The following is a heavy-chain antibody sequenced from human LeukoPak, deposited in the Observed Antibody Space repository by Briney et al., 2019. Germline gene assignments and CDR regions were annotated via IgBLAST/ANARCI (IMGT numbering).Heavy chain of an antibody. CDR3: ARDNRRLGGLSCLDY. CDR2: ISSSSSTI. J-gene: IGHJ4*02. V-gene: IGHV3-48*01. CDR1: GFTFSSYS. D-gene: IGHD3-16*02. Sequence: GGSLRLSCAASGFTFSSYSMNWVRQAPGKGLEWVSYISSSSSTIYYADSVKGRFTISRDNAKNSLYLQMNSLRAEDTAVYYCARDNRRLGGLSCLDYWGQGTLVTVSS.